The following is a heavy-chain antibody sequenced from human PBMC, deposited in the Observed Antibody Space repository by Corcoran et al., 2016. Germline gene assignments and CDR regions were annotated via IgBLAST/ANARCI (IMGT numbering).Heavy chain of an antibody. V-gene: IGHV1-69*01. J-gene: IGHJ6*02. D-gene: IGHD2-2*01. CDR1: GGTFSSYA. CDR2: IIPIFGTA. Sequence: QVQLVQSGAEVKKPGSSVKVSCKASGGTFSSYAISWVRQAPGQGLEWMGGIIPIFGTANYAQKFQGRVTITADESTSTAYMELSSLRSEDTAVYYCAVPVFDCSSTSCYYYYGMDVWGQGTTVTVSS. CDR3: AVPVFDCSSTSCYYYYGMDV.